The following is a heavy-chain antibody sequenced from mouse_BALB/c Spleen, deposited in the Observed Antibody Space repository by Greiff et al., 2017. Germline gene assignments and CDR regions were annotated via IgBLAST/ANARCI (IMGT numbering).Heavy chain of an antibody. J-gene: IGHJ4*01. CDR1: GYSFTGYY. V-gene: IGHV1-31*01. CDR2: INPYNGAT. CDR3: ARDYNAMDY. D-gene: IGHD2-12*01. Sequence: EVQLQESGPELVKPGASVKISCKASGYSFTGYYMHWVKQSHVKSLEWIGRINPYNGATSYNQNFKDKASLTVDKSSSTAYMELHSLTSEDSAVYYCARDYNAMDYWGQGTSVTVSS.